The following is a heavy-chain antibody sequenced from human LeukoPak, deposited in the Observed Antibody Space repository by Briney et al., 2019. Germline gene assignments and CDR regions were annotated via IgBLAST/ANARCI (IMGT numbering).Heavy chain of an antibody. D-gene: IGHD6-13*01. J-gene: IGHJ4*02. Sequence: VSAISRSGATTYYAGSVRGRFTLSRDNSRNSLYLQMTGLRAEDTAVYYCARETLSSSWTYDYWGQGTLVTVSS. CDR3: ARETLSSSWTYDY. V-gene: IGHV3-23*01. CDR2: ISRSGATT.